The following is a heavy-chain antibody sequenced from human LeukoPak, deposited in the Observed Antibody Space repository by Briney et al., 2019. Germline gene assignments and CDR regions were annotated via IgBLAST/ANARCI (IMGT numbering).Heavy chain of an antibody. Sequence: SETLSLTCAVYGGSFSGYYWSWIRQPPGKGLEWIGEINHSGSTNYNPSLKSRVTISVDTSKNQFSLKLSSVTAADTAVYYCARGVWGSYRYSTLFWFDPWGQGTLVTVSS. D-gene: IGHD3-16*02. CDR2: INHSGST. J-gene: IGHJ5*02. CDR3: ARGVWGSYRYSTLFWFDP. V-gene: IGHV4-34*01. CDR1: GGSFSGYY.